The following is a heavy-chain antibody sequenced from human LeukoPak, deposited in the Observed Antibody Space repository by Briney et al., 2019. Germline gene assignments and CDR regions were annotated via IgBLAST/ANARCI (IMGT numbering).Heavy chain of an antibody. Sequence: ASVKVSCKASGGTFINYPITWVQQAPGQGLEWMGRIIPLLGVPNYAQNFQGRVTITADKSTSTAYMELSSLKSQDTAMYFCARERGDLTTVTNFDLWGQGTLVTVSS. V-gene: IGHV1-69*04. CDR1: GGTFINYP. D-gene: IGHD4-17*01. CDR3: ARERGDLTTVTNFDL. J-gene: IGHJ4*02. CDR2: IIPLLGVP.